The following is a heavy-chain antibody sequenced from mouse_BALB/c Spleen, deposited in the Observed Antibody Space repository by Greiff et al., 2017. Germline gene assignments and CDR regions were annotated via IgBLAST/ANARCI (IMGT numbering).Heavy chain of an antibody. CDR2: IWSGGST. CDR3: ARRTTATEFDYAMDY. D-gene: IGHD1-2*01. V-gene: IGHV2-4-1*01. Sequence: VKLVESGPGLVQPSQSLSITCTVSGFSLTSYGVHWVRQSPGKGLEWLGVIWSGGSTDYNAAFISRLSISKDNSKSQVFFKMNSLQADDTAIYYCARRTTATEFDYAMDYWGQGTSVTVSS. J-gene: IGHJ4*01. CDR1: GFSLTSYG.